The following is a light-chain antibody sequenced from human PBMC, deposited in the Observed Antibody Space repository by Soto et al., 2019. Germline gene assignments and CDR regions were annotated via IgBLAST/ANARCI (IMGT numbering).Light chain of an antibody. Sequence: QSALTQPASVSGSPGQSITISCTGTSSDIGGYNYVSWYQQYPGKAPKLMIYEVSNRPSGVSNRFSGSKSDNTASLTISGLQAEDEADYYCSSYTSSSTLYVFGTGTKVTVL. CDR1: SSDIGGYNY. CDR2: EVS. CDR3: SSYTSSSTLYV. V-gene: IGLV2-14*01. J-gene: IGLJ1*01.